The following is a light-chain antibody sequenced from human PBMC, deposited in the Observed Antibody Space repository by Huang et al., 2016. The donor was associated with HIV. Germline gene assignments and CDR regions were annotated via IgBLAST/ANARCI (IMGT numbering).Light chain of an antibody. Sequence: IVMTQSPDSLAVSLGETATINCKSSQSLLFRSNNKNYFAWYQTKPGQPPTLLMSWASTRGSGVPSRFSGGVSGTDFTLTISSLQAEDVAVYFCQQYFDVPWTFGRGTKVEIK. CDR1: QSLLFRSNNKNY. V-gene: IGKV4-1*01. J-gene: IGKJ1*01. CDR2: WAS. CDR3: QQYFDVPWT.